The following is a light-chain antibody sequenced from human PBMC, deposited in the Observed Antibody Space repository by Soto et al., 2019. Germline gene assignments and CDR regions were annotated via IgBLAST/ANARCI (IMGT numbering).Light chain of an antibody. Sequence: QSALTQPPSVSGSPGQSVTISCNGTSSDVGSYNLVSWYQQPPGTAPKLMIFEVSDRPSGVPDRFSGSKSGNTASLTISGLQAEDEADYYCSSYTSSSTWVFGTGTKVTVL. V-gene: IGLV2-18*02. CDR1: SSDVGSYNL. CDR3: SSYTSSSTWV. J-gene: IGLJ1*01. CDR2: EVS.